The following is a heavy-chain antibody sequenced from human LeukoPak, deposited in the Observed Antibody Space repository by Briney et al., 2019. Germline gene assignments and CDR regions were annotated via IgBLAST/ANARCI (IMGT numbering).Heavy chain of an antibody. CDR3: ARDTVDSSGYYWYGMDV. CDR1: GYTFTSYA. CDR2: INAGNGNT. V-gene: IGHV1-3*01. Sequence: ASVKVSCKASGYTFTSYAMHWVRQAPGQRLEWMGWINAGNGNTKYSQKFQGRATITRDTSASTAYMELSSLRSEDTAVYYCARDTVDSSGYYWYGMDVWGQGTTVTVSS. J-gene: IGHJ6*02. D-gene: IGHD3-22*01.